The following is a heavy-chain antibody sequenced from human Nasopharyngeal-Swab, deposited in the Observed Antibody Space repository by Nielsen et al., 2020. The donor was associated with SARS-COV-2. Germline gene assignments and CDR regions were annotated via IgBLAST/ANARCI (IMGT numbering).Heavy chain of an antibody. CDR3: ARQLTGSSYYYYGVDV. CDR2: IYPGDSDT. CDR1: GYSFTSYW. Sequence: ESLKISCQGSGYSFTSYWIGWVRQTPGKGLEWMGIIYPGDSDTRYSPSFRGQVTISADKSISTAYVQWSSLKASDSAIYYCARQLTGSSYYYYGVDVWGQGTTVTVSS. V-gene: IGHV5-51*01. J-gene: IGHJ6*02. D-gene: IGHD3-9*01.